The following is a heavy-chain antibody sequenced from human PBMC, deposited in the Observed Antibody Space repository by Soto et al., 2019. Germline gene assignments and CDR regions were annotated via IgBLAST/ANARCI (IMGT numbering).Heavy chain of an antibody. D-gene: IGHD6-13*01. CDR2: IYPGDSDT. V-gene: IGHV5-51*01. J-gene: IGHJ4*02. CDR3: ARNGIAAAGTRIHSALRNPFDY. CDR1: GYSFTSYW. Sequence: EVQLVQSGAEVKKPGESLKISCKGSGYSFTSYWIGWVRQMPGKGLEWMGIIYPGDSDTRYSPSFQGQVTISADKSISTAYLQWSSLKASDTAMYYCARNGIAAAGTRIHSALRNPFDYWGQGTLVTVSS.